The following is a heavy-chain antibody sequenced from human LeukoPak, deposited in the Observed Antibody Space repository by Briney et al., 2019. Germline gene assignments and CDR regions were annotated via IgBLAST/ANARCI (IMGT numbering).Heavy chain of an antibody. CDR3: ARDGGHIVAAPVQH. J-gene: IGHJ1*01. D-gene: IGHD6-13*01. CDR1: GFTFSSYA. V-gene: IGHV3-23*01. Sequence: GGSLRLSCAASGFTFSSYAMNWVRQAPGKGLEWVSAVSGSGGSTYYADSVKGRFTISRDNSKNTLYLQMNSLRAEDTALYYCARDGGHIVAAPVQHWGQGTLVTVSS. CDR2: VSGSGGST.